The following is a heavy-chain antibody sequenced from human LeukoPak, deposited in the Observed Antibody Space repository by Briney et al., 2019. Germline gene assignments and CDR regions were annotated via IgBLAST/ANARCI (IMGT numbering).Heavy chain of an antibody. D-gene: IGHD5-24*01. CDR3: AREWLQLGFGY. Sequence: GSLRLSCAASGFTFSSYSMNWVRQAPGKGLEWVSSISSSSSYIYYADSVKGRFTISRDNAKNSLYLQMNSLRAEDTAVYYCAREWLQLGFGYWGQGTLVTVSS. J-gene: IGHJ4*02. CDR2: ISSSSSYI. CDR1: GFTFSSYS. V-gene: IGHV3-21*01.